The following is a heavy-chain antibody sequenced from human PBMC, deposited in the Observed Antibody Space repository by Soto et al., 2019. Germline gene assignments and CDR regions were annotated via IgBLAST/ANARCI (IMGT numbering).Heavy chain of an antibody. CDR1: GFSLRSYA. CDR3: AKDRRDGDFMHILVVDF. Sequence: GRSLRLSCATSGFSLRSYAMHWVRQAPGKGLEWVALMSYDETKKYYADSVKGRFTISRDTSKNTLFLQMNNLRVEDTAVYYCAKDRRDGDFMHILVVDFWGQGALVTVPQ. D-gene: IGHD2-15*01. CDR2: MSYDETKK. V-gene: IGHV3-30*18. J-gene: IGHJ4*02.